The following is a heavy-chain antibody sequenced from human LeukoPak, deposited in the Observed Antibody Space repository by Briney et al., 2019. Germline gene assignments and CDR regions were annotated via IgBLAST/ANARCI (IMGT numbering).Heavy chain of an antibody. CDR3: ARGVTTAVPYHHYGLDV. D-gene: IGHD6-13*01. CDR2: VNPNTGGT. CDR1: GYKFTDYY. V-gene: IGHV1-2*02. J-gene: IGHJ6*02. Sequence: ASVKVSCQASGYKFTDYYIYWVRQAPGQGPEWMGWVNPNTGGTSYAEKFRGRITSSRDKSTGTAYMALTSLTSDDTAVYYCARGVTTAVPYHHYGLDVWGPGTTVTASS.